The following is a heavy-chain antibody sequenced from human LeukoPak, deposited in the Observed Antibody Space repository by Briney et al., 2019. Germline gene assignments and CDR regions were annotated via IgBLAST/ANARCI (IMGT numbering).Heavy chain of an antibody. J-gene: IGHJ5*02. V-gene: IGHV1-8*01. D-gene: IGHD3-3*01. CDR3: ARGAFYYDFWSGYPLNDNWFDP. CDR1: GYTFTSYD. CDR2: MNPNSGNT. Sequence: RASVKVSCKATGYTFTSYDINWVRQATGQGLEWMGWMNPNSGNTGYAQKFQGRVTMTRNTSISTAYMELSSLRSEDTAVYHCARGAFYYDFWSGYPLNDNWFDPWGQGTLVTVSS.